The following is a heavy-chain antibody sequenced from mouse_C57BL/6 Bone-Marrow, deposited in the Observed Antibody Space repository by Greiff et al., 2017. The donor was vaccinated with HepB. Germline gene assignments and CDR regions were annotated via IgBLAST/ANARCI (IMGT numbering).Heavy chain of an antibody. CDR1: GFNFNDYY. Sequence: VQLKESGAELVRPGASVKLSCTASGFNFNDYYMHWVKQRPEQGLEWIGRIDPEDGDTEYAPKFQGKATMTADTSSNTAYLQLSSLTSEDTAVYCCTTWIRRYAYYFDYWGQGTTLTVSS. CDR3: TTWIRRYAYYFDY. V-gene: IGHV14-1*01. J-gene: IGHJ2*01. D-gene: IGHD1-1*01. CDR2: IDPEDGDT.